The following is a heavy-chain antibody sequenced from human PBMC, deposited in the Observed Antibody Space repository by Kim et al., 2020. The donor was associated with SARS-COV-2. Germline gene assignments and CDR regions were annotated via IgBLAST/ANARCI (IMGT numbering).Heavy chain of an antibody. CDR3: ARDRDPSGNYDILTGYHD. J-gene: IGHJ4*02. V-gene: IGHV3-33*05. Sequence: GGSLRLSCAASGFTFSSYGMHWVRQAPGKGLEWVAVISYDGSNKYYADSVKGRFTISRDNSKNTLYLQMNSLRAEDTAVYYCARDRDPSGNYDILTGYHDWGQGTLVTVSS. CDR2: ISYDGSNK. D-gene: IGHD3-9*01. CDR1: GFTFSSYG.